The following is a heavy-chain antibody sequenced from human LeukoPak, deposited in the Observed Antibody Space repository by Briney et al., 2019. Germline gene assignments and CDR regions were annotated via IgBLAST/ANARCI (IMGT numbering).Heavy chain of an antibody. CDR3: ARAVDVADY. D-gene: IGHD3-16*01. V-gene: IGHV3-7*01. CDR1: GFIFTDHW. CDR2: IKEDESAK. J-gene: IGHJ4*02. Sequence: GGSLRLSCAASGFIFTDHWMSWVRQAPGKGLEWMANIKEDESAKFYADSVRGRFTISRDNAKNSLYLQMNNLRVEDTAVYYCARAVDVADYWGRGTLVTVSS.